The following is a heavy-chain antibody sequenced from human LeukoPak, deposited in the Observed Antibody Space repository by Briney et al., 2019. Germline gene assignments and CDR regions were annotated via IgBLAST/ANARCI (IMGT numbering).Heavy chain of an antibody. CDR2: IYSDGST. CDR1: GFAVSSNY. Sequence: PGGSLRLSCAASGFAVSSNYMSWVRQAPGKGLEWVSEIYSDGSTYYAASVKGRFSISRDNSKNTVYFQMNALRAEDTAVYYCARELREHGVFDIWGQGTMVTVSS. D-gene: IGHD1-26*01. CDR3: ARELREHGVFDI. J-gene: IGHJ3*02. V-gene: IGHV3-53*01.